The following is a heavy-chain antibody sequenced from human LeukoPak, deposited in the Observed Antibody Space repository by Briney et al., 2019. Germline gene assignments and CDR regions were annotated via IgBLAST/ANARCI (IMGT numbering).Heavy chain of an antibody. CDR1: GGTFSSYA. CDR3: ARDSSSGWYVDYFDY. CDR2: IIPIFGTA. D-gene: IGHD6-19*01. J-gene: IGHJ4*02. V-gene: IGHV1-69*06. Sequence: SVKVSCKASGGTFSSYAISWVRQAPGQGLEWMGGIIPIFGTANYAQKFQGRVTITADKSTSTAYIELSSLRSEDTAVYYCARDSSSGWYVDYFDYWGQGTLVTVSS.